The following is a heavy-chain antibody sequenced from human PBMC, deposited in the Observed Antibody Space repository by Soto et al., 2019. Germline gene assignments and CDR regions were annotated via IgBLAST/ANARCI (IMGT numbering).Heavy chain of an antibody. CDR1: GFRFSDYS. V-gene: IGHV3-21*06. Sequence: GGSLRLSCAASGFRFSDYSMNWVRQVPGKGLEWVSSISSNSGYTLYTDSVKGRFTISRDNAKSSLYLQMSSLRPDDTAVYYCATGANFYYDTSRYWGQGTLVTVSS. D-gene: IGHD3-22*01. J-gene: IGHJ4*02. CDR3: ATGANFYYDTSRY. CDR2: ISSNSGYT.